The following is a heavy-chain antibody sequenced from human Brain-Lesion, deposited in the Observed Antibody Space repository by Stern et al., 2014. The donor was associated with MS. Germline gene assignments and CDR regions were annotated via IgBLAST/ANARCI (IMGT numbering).Heavy chain of an antibody. CDR3: AGEEDIRYCSGGSCTGNWFDP. Sequence: VQLVESGPGLVKPSETLSLTCTVAGGSVSSTSYAWAWIRQPPGKGLEWIGTIYYSGNTYYSPSLKGPPPISLTASKNQFSLQLGFVTAADTAVYYCAGEEDIRYCSGGSCTGNWFDPWGQGTLVTVSS. CDR2: IYYSGNT. D-gene: IGHD2-15*01. V-gene: IGHV4-39*01. J-gene: IGHJ5*02. CDR1: GGSVSSTSYA.